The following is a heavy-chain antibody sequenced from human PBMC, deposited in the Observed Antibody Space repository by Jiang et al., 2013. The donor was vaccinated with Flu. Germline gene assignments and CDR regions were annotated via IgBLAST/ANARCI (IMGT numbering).Heavy chain of an antibody. CDR3: TRDPEYVDTAMVFDY. CDR2: IRSKAYGGTT. V-gene: IGHV3-49*04. CDR1: GFTFGDYA. J-gene: IGHJ4*02. Sequence: VQLVESGGGLVQPGRSLRLSCTASGFTFGDYAMSWVRQAPGKGLEWVGFIRSKAYGGTTEYAASVKGRFTISRDDSKSIAYLQMNSLKTEDTAVYYCTRDPEYVDTAMVFDYWGQGTPVTVSS. D-gene: IGHD5-18*01.